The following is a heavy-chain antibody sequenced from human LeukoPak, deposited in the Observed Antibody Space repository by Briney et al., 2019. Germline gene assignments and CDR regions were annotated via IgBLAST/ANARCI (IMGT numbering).Heavy chain of an antibody. Sequence: PGGSPRLSCTSSQLTFNRYVMAWVRQAPGKGLEWVSTISASGGTTYYADSVQGRFTISRDNSKNTLYLQMNSLRAEDTAVYYCATLYGDYNWYFDLWGRGTLVTVSS. CDR1: QLTFNRYV. J-gene: IGHJ2*01. D-gene: IGHD4-17*01. V-gene: IGHV3-23*01. CDR3: ATLYGDYNWYFDL. CDR2: ISASGGTT.